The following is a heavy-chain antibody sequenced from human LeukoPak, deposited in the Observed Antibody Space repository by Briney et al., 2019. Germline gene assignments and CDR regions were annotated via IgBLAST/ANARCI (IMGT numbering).Heavy chain of an antibody. CDR3: ARETIGLPFFDY. CDR2: IYYSGST. V-gene: IGHV4-59*01. Sequence: PSETLSLTCTVSGGSISSYYWSWIRQPPGKGLEWIGYIYYSGSTNYNPSLKSRVTISVDTSKNQFSLKLSSVTAADTAVYYCARETIGLPFFDYWGQGTLVTVSS. D-gene: IGHD3-10*01. CDR1: GGSISSYY. J-gene: IGHJ4*02.